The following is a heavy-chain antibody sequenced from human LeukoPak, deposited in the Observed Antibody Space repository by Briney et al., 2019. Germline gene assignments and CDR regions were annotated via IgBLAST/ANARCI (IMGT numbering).Heavy chain of an antibody. CDR2: ISSSGITI. CDR3: ARDRGGSYSAIDY. Sequence: PGGSLTLSCAASGCTFSSYSLNWVRQAPGKGLEWVSFISSSGITIYYADSVKGRFTISRDNAEKSLYLQMNSLRAEDTAVYYCARDRGGSYSAIDYWGQGTLVTVSS. CDR1: GCTFSSYS. V-gene: IGHV3-48*04. J-gene: IGHJ4*02. D-gene: IGHD2-15*01.